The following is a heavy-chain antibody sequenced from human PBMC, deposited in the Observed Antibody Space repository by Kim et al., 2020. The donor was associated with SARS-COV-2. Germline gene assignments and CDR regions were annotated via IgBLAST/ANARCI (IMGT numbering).Heavy chain of an antibody. J-gene: IGHJ3*02. Sequence: SVKVSCKASGGTFSSYAISWVRQAPGQGLEWMGGIIPIFGTANYAQKFQGRVTITADESTSTAYMELSSLRSEDTAVYYCARAHWNGGPRDDAFDIWGQGTMVTVSS. CDR2: IIPIFGTA. CDR3: ARAHWNGGPRDDAFDI. V-gene: IGHV1-69*13. CDR1: GGTFSSYA. D-gene: IGHD1-1*01.